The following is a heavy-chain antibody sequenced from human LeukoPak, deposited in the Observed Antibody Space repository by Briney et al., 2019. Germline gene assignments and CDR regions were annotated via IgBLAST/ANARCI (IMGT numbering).Heavy chain of an antibody. J-gene: IGHJ4*02. CDR3: ARVPYDFWSGYSTFDY. V-gene: IGHV1-2*02. Sequence: ASVKVSCKAFGYTFTSNYMHWVRQAPGQGLEWMGWINPNSGGTNYAQKFQGRVTMTRDASISTAYMELSRLRSDDTAVYYCARVPYDFWSGYSTFDYWGQGTLVTVSS. D-gene: IGHD3-3*01. CDR1: GYTFTSNY. CDR2: INPNSGGT.